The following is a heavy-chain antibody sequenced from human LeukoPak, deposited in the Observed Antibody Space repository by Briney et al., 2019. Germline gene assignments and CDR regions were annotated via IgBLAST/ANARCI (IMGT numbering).Heavy chain of an antibody. CDR1: GTSISSSTYYY. V-gene: IGHV4-31*03. CDR2: IYYLDAT. D-gene: IGHD3-10*01. J-gene: IGHJ4*02. CDR3: ARLNYYDSGSLTYSFDY. Sequence: SQTLSLTCTVSGTSISSSTYYYWSWIRQQPGEAPEWMGYIYYLDATYYNPSLKSRVSITVAASENQFSLKLTSVTAADTAVYYCARLNYYDSGSLTYSFDYWGQGTLVTVSP.